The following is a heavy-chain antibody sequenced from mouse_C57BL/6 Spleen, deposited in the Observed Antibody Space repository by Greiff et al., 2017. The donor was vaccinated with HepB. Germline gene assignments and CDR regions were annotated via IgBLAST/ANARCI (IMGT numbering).Heavy chain of an antibody. CDR1: GFTFTDYY. V-gene: IGHV7-3*01. CDR2: IRNKANGYTT. D-gene: IGHD1-1*01. Sequence: DVQLVESGGGLVQPGGSLSLSCAASGFTFTDYYMSWVRQPPGKALEWLGFIRNKANGYTTEYSASVKGRFTISRDNSQSILYLQMNALRAEDSATYYCARSLPTDYFDYWGQGTTLTVSS. J-gene: IGHJ2*01. CDR3: ARSLPTDYFDY.